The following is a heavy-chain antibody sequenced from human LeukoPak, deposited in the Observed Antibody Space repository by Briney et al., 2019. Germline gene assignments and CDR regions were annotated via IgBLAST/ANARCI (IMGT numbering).Heavy chain of an antibody. CDR2: INPNSGGT. V-gene: IGHV1-2*02. D-gene: IGHD6-19*01. J-gene: IGHJ6*03. CDR1: GYTFTGYY. Sequence: VASVKVSCKASGYTFTGYYMHWVRQAPGQGLEWMGWINPNSGGTNYAQKFQGRVTMTRDTSISTAYMELSRLRSDDTAVYYCARMADLPYSSGWYTKNYYYYYMDVWGKGTTVTVSS. CDR3: ARMADLPYSSGWYTKNYYYYYMDV.